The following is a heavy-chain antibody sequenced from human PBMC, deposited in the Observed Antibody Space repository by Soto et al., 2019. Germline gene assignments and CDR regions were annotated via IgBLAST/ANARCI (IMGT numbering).Heavy chain of an antibody. CDR3: AKDKPAAGSQWLVPI. D-gene: IGHD6-19*01. V-gene: IGHV3-23*01. CDR1: GFTFSSCA. J-gene: IGHJ4*02. Sequence: GGSLRLSCAASGFTFSSCAMAWVRQAPGMGLQWVSAISDSGGSTYYADSVRGRFTISRDNSKNTLYLQLNSLGAEDTAVYYCAKDKPAAGSQWLVPIWGRGTLVTVSS. CDR2: ISDSGGST.